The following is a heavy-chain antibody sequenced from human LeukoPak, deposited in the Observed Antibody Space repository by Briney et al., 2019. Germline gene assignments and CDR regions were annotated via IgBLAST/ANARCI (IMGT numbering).Heavy chain of an antibody. J-gene: IGHJ5*02. CDR1: GFTFSDYW. Sequence: GGSLRLSCAASGFTFSDYWMSWVRQVPGKGLEWVSLIYSGGSTYYADSVKGRFTISRDNSKNTLYLQMNSLRVEDTAVYYCARDRGSSSWFDPWGQGTLVTVSS. CDR2: IYSGGST. V-gene: IGHV3-53*01. CDR3: ARDRGSSSWFDP. D-gene: IGHD6-6*01.